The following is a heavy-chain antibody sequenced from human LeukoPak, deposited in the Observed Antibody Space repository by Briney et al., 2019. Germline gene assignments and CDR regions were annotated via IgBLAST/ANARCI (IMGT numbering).Heavy chain of an antibody. J-gene: IGHJ4*02. D-gene: IGHD1-1*01. CDR1: GFTFSSYW. CDR2: IKQDGSEK. V-gene: IGHV3-7*01. CDR3: ARDPHNEIFDY. Sequence: GRSLRLSCAASGFTFSSYWMSWVRQAPGKGLEWVANIKQDGSEKYYVDSVKGRFTISRDNAKNSLYLQMNSLRAEDTAVYYCARDPHNEIFDYWGQGTLVTVSS.